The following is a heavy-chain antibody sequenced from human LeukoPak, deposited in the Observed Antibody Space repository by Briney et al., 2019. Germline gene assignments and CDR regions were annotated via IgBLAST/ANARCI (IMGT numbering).Heavy chain of an antibody. J-gene: IGHJ4*02. CDR3: ARGGTATYYFDY. CDR2: IKLDGSEK. CDR1: GFTFSSYW. V-gene: IGHV3-7*01. D-gene: IGHD3-16*01. Sequence: GGSLILSCAAYGFTFSSYWMSWVRQAPGKGLEWVANIKLDGSEKNYVDSVKGRFTISRDNAKNSVYLQMNSLRAEDTAVYYCARGGTATYYFDYWGQGTLVTVSS.